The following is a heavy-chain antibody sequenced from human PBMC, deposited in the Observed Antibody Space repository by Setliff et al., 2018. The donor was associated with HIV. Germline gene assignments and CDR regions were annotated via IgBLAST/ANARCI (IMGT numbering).Heavy chain of an antibody. CDR2: LDRDDGEK. J-gene: IGHJ4*02. CDR1: GYSLTELS. CDR3: AAEVVGPTLGAFDY. Sequence: ASVKVSCKVYGYSLTELSMHWVRQAPGKGLEWLGVLDRDDGEKFYAQKFQGRVTMTEDTSTNTAYMELRSLRSQDTAVYSRAAEVVGPTLGAFDYWGLGTLVTVSS. V-gene: IGHV1-24*01. D-gene: IGHD1-26*01.